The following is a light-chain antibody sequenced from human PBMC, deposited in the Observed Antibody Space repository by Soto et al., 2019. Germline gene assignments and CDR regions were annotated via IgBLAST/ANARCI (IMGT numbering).Light chain of an antibody. Sequence: EIVLTQSPATLSLSPEERATLSCRASQSVSSSLAWYQQKPGQAPRLLIYEASNRATGIPARFSGSGSGTDFTLTISSLEPEDFAVYYCQQRSNWPRLYTFGQGTRLEIK. CDR3: QQRSNWPRLYT. V-gene: IGKV3-11*01. CDR1: QSVSSS. J-gene: IGKJ2*01. CDR2: EAS.